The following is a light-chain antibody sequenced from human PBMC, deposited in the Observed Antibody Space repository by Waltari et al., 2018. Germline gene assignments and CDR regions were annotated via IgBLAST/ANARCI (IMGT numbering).Light chain of an antibody. CDR1: QSVSNS. CDR3: QLRTGWPMT. CDR2: DAS. V-gene: IGKV3-11*01. J-gene: IGKJ5*01. Sequence: VLTHSPATLSLSPGERATLSCRPSQSVSNSLAWYRQKPGQAPSLLIYDASTRAAGIPDRFSGSGSGTDFTLTIISLEPEDFAVYYCQLRTGWPMTFGQGTRLEIK.